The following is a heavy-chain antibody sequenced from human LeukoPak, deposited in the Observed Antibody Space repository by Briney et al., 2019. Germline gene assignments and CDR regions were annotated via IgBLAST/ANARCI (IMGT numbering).Heavy chain of an antibody. D-gene: IGHD3-10*01. J-gene: IGHJ4*02. V-gene: IGHV3-30*18. CDR2: ISYDGSNK. CDR1: GFTFSSYG. CDR3: AKDLPLIYYGSGSSY. Sequence: GGSLRLSCAASGFTFSSYGMHWVRQAPGKGLEWVAVISYDGSNKYYADSVKGRFTISRDNSKNTLYLQMNSLRAEDTAVYYCAKDLPLIYYGSGSSYWGQGTLVTVSS.